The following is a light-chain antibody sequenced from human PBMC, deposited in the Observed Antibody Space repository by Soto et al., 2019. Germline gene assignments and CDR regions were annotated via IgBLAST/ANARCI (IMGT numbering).Light chain of an antibody. CDR2: SAS. CDR3: QQSYTTPVT. CDR1: QSISTY. V-gene: IGKV1-39*01. Sequence: DIQMTQSPSSLSASVTDKVTITCRASQSISTYFNWYQQKPGQAPQLLIYSASNLQSGVPSRFSGSGSGTEFTLTISSLQPEDFAAYYCQQSYTTPVTFGQGTRLEMK. J-gene: IGKJ5*01.